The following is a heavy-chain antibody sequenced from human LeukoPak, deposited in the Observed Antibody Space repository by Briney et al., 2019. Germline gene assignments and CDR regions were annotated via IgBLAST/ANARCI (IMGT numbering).Heavy chain of an antibody. CDR1: GSTFNGHW. D-gene: IGHD1-14*01. J-gene: IGHJ4*02. CDR3: TRVEPTKSDDC. CDR2: IKEDGRQA. V-gene: IGHV3-7*01. Sequence: PGGSLRLSYVGSGSTFNGHWLTWVRQAPGRGLEWVASIKEDGRQAYYMDSVKDRFTISRDNVENSLYLEMNSLTDDDTALYYCTRVEPTKSDDCWGQGTLVTVSS.